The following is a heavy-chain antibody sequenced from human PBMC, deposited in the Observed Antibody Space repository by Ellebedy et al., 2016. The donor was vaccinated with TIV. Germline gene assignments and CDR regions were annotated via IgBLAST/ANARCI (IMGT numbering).Heavy chain of an antibody. Sequence: GESLKISXAASGFTFSSYWMSWVRQAPGKGLEWVANIKEDGGEKYYVDSVKGRFTISRDNAKNSLYLQMNSLRAEDTAVYYCAYEEGSSGYWGQGTLVTVSS. CDR3: AYEEGSSGY. CDR2: IKEDGGEK. J-gene: IGHJ4*02. V-gene: IGHV3-7*01. CDR1: GFTFSSYW. D-gene: IGHD3-22*01.